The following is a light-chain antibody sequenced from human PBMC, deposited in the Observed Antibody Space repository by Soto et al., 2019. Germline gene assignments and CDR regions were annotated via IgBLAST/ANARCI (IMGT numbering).Light chain of an antibody. CDR3: QQYNNWPRT. J-gene: IGKJ1*01. V-gene: IGKV3-15*01. CDR1: QSVSSN. CDR2: GAS. Sequence: EIVMTRSPCTLSVAPGERASLSCRASQSVSSNLAWYQQKPGQAPRLLIYGASTRATGIPARFSGSGSGTEFTLTISSLQSEDFAVYYCQQYNNWPRTFGQGTKVDIK.